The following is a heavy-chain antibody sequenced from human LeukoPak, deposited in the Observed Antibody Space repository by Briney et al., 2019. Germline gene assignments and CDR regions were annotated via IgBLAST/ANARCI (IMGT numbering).Heavy chain of an antibody. J-gene: IGHJ4*02. V-gene: IGHV3-23*01. D-gene: IGHD5-12*01. CDR1: GISFNNYG. CDR2: ISNGGHHT. Sequence: GGSLTLSCAASGISFNNYGMSWVRQAPGKRLEWVSSISNGGHHTYYADSVGGRFTLSRDNSKNTLYLQMDSLRAADTAVYYCAKFISSYSGYDSYWGQGTLVTVSS. CDR3: AKFISSYSGYDSY.